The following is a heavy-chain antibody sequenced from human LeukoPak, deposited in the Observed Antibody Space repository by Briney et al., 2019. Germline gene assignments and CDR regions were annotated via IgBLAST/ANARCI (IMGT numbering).Heavy chain of an antibody. Sequence: SETLSLTCGGDGVPFSGYDRTWVRQPPGKGLEWIGQINYGGDTNYNPSLKSRVTISVDTSKNQFSLKVTSVTAADTAVYYCARGLGWKVTPMGLFYMDVWGEGATVTVSS. CDR2: INYGGDT. CDR1: GVPFSGYD. J-gene: IGHJ6*03. CDR3: ARGLGWKVTPMGLFYMDV. D-gene: IGHD1-1*01. V-gene: IGHV4-34*01.